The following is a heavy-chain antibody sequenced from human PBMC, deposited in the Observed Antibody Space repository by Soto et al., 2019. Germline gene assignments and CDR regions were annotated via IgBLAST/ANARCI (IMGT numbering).Heavy chain of an antibody. CDR3: AKDSGQLPPYFDY. Sequence: QVQLVESGGGVVQPGRSLRLSFAASGFTFSNYDMHWVRQAPGKGLEWVAVTSYDGSSKFYADSVKGRFTISRDNSKNTLYLEMNSLRAADTAVYYCAKDSGQLPPYFDYWGQGTLVTVSS. CDR1: GFTFSNYD. D-gene: IGHD2-2*01. V-gene: IGHV3-30*18. J-gene: IGHJ4*02. CDR2: TSYDGSSK.